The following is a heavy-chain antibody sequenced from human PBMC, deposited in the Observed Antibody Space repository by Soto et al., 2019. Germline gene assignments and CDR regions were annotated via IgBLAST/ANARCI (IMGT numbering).Heavy chain of an antibody. CDR1: GFTFSSYA. D-gene: IGHD1-20*01. Sequence: GGSLRLSCAASGFTFSSYAMSWVRQAPGKGLEWVSAISGSGGSTYYADSEKGRFTISRDNSKNTLYLQMNSLRAEDTAVYYCAKDLTGAYYFDYWGQGTLVTVSS. V-gene: IGHV3-23*01. CDR2: ISGSGGST. CDR3: AKDLTGAYYFDY. J-gene: IGHJ4*02.